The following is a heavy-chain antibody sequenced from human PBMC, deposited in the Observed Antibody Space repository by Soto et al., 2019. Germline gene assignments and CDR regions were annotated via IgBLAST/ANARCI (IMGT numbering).Heavy chain of an antibody. V-gene: IGHV1-69*12. CDR2: IIPIFGTA. CDR3: ARPSWYYYDSSGYPLDY. J-gene: IGHJ4*02. CDR1: GGTFSSYA. Sequence: QVQLVQSGAEVKKPGSSVKVSCKASGGTFSSYAISWVRQAPGQGLEWMGGIIPIFGTANYAQKFQGRVTITADESTSTAYMELISRRSEDTAVYYCARPSWYYYDSSGYPLDYWGQGTLVTVSS. D-gene: IGHD3-22*01.